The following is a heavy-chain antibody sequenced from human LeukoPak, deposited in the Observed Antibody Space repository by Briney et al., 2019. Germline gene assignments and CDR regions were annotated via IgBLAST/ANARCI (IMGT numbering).Heavy chain of an antibody. CDR1: GFSFSSSW. CDR2: IKGDGTST. CDR3: ARGPTALPRSTFDS. D-gene: IGHD2-2*01. Sequence: GGSLRLSCAASGFSFSSSWMHWVRQGPGKGLVSVSRIKGDGTSTTYADSVKGRFTISRDNAKNTLYLQMNSLRAEDTAIYYCARGPTALPRSTFDSWGQGTLVTVSS. V-gene: IGHV3-74*01. J-gene: IGHJ4*02.